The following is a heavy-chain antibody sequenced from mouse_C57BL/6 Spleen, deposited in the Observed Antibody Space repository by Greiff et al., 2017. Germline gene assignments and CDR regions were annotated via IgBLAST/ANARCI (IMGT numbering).Heavy chain of an antibody. CDR2: ITPSTGGT. J-gene: IGHJ4*01. V-gene: IGHV1-42*01. Sequence: VQLQQSGPELVKPGASVKISCKASGYSFTGYYMNWVKQSPEKSLEWIGEITPSTGGTTYNQKFKAKATLTVDKSSSTAYRQLKSLTSEDSAVYYCARGGYDGYDYWGQGTSVTVSS. CDR3: ARGGYDGYDY. CDR1: GYSFTGYY. D-gene: IGHD2-3*01.